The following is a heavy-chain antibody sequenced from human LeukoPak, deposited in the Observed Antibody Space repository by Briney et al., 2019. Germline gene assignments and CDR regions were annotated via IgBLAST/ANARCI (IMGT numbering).Heavy chain of an antibody. Sequence: GGSLRLSCAASGFTFSSYAMSWVRQAPGKGLEWVSAISGSGGSTYYADSVKGRFTISRDNSKNTLYLQMNSLRAEDTAVYYCAKDSRVDSSGWYLSSYWGQGTLVTVSS. CDR2: ISGSGGST. V-gene: IGHV3-23*01. J-gene: IGHJ4*02. D-gene: IGHD6-19*01. CDR1: GFTFSSYA. CDR3: AKDSRVDSSGWYLSSY.